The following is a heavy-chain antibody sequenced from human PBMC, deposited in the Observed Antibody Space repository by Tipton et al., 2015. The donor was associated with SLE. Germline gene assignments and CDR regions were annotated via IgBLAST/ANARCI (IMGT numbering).Heavy chain of an antibody. D-gene: IGHD6-13*01. CDR1: GGSISSYY. J-gene: IGHJ4*02. V-gene: IGHV4-59*01. Sequence: LRLSCTVSGGSISSYYWSWIRQPPGKGLEWIGYIYYSGSTNYNPSLKSRVTMSVDTSKNQFSLKLSSVTAADTAVYYCARVSSSWGFDYWGQGTLVTVSS. CDR3: ARVSSSWGFDY. CDR2: IYYSGST.